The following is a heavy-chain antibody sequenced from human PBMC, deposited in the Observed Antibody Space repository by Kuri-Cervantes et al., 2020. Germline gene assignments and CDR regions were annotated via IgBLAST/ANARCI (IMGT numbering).Heavy chain of an antibody. CDR1: GFSFGDYA. J-gene: IGHJ4*02. CDR2: IRSKTYGGTT. V-gene: IGHV3-49*03. Sequence: GESLKISCTASGFSFGDYAMSWFRQAPGKGLEWGGFIRSKTYGGTTEYAAAVKGRLTISRDDSKSIAYLQMNSLKTEDTAMYYCSRGGLTPHYWGQGTLVTVSS. D-gene: IGHD1-14*01. CDR3: SRGGLTPHY.